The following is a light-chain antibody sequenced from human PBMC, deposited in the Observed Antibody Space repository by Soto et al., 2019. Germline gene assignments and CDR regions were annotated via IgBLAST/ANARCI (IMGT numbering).Light chain of an antibody. CDR1: QTINNW. CDR3: QQYSTYPLT. J-gene: IGKJ2*01. CDR2: DAS. Sequence: DIQVTQSPSTLSASVGDSVTITCRASQTINNWLAWYQQKPGKAPKFLIYDASSLESGVPSRFSGSGSGTEFTLTISNLQPDDSATYYCQQYSTYPLTFGQGTKLEIK. V-gene: IGKV1-5*01.